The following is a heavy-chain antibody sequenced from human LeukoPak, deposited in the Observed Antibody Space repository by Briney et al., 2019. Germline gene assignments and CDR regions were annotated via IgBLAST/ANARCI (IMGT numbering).Heavy chain of an antibody. Sequence: GGSLRLSCAASGFTFSSYAMHWVRQAPGKGLEWVAVISYDGSNKYYADSVKGRFTISRDNSKNTLYLQMNSLRAEDTAVYYCARSRIAAAGTGSYYFDYWGQGTLVTVSS. CDR3: ARSRIAAAGTGSYYFDY. J-gene: IGHJ4*02. V-gene: IGHV3-30*04. D-gene: IGHD6-13*01. CDR1: GFTFSSYA. CDR2: ISYDGSNK.